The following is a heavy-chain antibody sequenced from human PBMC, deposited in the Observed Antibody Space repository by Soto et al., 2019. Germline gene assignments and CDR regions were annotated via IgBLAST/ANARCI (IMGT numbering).Heavy chain of an antibody. CDR2: IYPGDSDT. CDR3: ARHGRGRDGYPSSGY. D-gene: IGHD2-21*01. CDR1: GYSFSSYW. V-gene: IGHV5-51*01. J-gene: IGHJ4*02. Sequence: GESLKISCKGSGYSFSSYWIAWVRQMPGRGLEWMGIIYPGDSDTRYSPSFQGQVTISADKSISTAYLQWSSLKASDTAMYYFARHGRGRDGYPSSGYWGQGTLVTVSS.